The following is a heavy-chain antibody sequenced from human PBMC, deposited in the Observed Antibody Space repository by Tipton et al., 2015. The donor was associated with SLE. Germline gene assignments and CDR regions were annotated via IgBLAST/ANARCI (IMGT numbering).Heavy chain of an antibody. CDR3: ARGNSSSWYFKY. J-gene: IGHJ4*02. D-gene: IGHD6-13*01. CDR2: IYSSVST. CDR1: GGSISNYY. Sequence: TLSLTCTVSGGSISNYYWSWIRQSPGKGLEWIGHIYSSVSTLYNPSLKSRVSFSLDTSNNQFSLNLNSVTAADTAVYYCARGNSSSWYFKYWGQGTLVTVSS. V-gene: IGHV4-59*01.